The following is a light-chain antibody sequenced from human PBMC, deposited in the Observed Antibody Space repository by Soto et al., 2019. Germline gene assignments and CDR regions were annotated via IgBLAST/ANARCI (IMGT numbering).Light chain of an antibody. CDR3: QQYSSYPYT. J-gene: IGKJ2*01. V-gene: IGKV1-5*01. CDR1: RSLSSW. CDR2: DAS. Sequence: DIQMTQSPSTLSASIGDRVTITCRASRSLSSWLAWYQQKPGKAPKLLIYDASNLESGLPSRFSGSGSGTEFTLTISSLQPDDFATYYCQQYSSYPYTFGQGTKLEIK.